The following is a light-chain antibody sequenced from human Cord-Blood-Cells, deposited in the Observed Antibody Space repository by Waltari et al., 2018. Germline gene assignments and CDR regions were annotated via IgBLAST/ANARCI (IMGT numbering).Light chain of an antibody. Sequence: QSALTQPASVSGSPGQSITISCTGTSSDVGGYHYVSLYQQHPGKAPKLMIYDVSNRPSGVSNPFSGAKSGNTASLTISGLPAEDEADYYCSSYTSSSTWVFGGGTKLTVL. J-gene: IGLJ3*02. CDR2: DVS. CDR1: SSDVGGYHY. V-gene: IGLV2-14*01. CDR3: SSYTSSSTWV.